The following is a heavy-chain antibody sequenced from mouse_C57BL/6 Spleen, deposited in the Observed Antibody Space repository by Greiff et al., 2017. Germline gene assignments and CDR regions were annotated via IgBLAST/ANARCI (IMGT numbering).Heavy chain of an antibody. D-gene: IGHD1-1*01. CDR2: IFPGSGST. J-gene: IGHJ2*01. CDR3: AKGVITTVVAPFDY. V-gene: IGHV1-75*01. CDR1: GYTFTDYY. Sequence: QVQLKESGPELVKPGASVKISCKASGYTFTDYYINWVKQRPGQGLEWIGWIFPGSGSTYYNEKFKGKATLTVDKSSSTAYMLLSSLTSEDSAVYFCAKGVITTVVAPFDYWGQGTTLTVSS.